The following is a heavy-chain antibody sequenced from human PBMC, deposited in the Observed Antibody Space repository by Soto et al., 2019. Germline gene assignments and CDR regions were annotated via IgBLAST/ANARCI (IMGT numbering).Heavy chain of an antibody. D-gene: IGHD2-15*01. J-gene: IGHJ4*02. V-gene: IGHV1-18*04. Sequence: GASVKVSCKASAYTFTSYGITWVRQAPGQGPEWMGWISAYNGNTNYAQKLQGRVTMTTDTSTSTAYMELRSLRSDDTAVYYCARDGPGGNPLYWGQGTLVTVSS. CDR2: ISAYNGNT. CDR3: ARDGPGGNPLY. CDR1: AYTFTSYG.